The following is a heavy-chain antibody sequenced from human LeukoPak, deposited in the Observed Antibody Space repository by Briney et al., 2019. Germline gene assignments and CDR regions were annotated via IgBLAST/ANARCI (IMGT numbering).Heavy chain of an antibody. J-gene: IGHJ4*02. CDR3: ARYHSGYDDY. CDR1: GGSISSSNW. D-gene: IGHD5-12*01. CDR2: IYYSGST. V-gene: IGHV4-4*02. Sequence: SETLSLTCAVSGGSISSSNWWSWVRQPPGKGLEWIGSIYYSGSTFYNPSLKSRVTISIDSSKNQFSLKVSSVTAADTALYYCARYHSGYDDYWGQGTLVTVSS.